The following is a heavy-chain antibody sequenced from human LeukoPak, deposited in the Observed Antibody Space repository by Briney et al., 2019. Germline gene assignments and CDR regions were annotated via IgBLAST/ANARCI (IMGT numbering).Heavy chain of an antibody. J-gene: IGHJ4*02. CDR2: IYYSGST. V-gene: IGHV4-31*03. CDR3: ARGERDYDGGVVY. CDR1: GGSISSGGYY. Sequence: SETLSLTCTVSGGSISSGGYYWSWIRQHPGKGLEWIGYIYYSGSTYYNPSLKSRVTISVDTSKNQFSLKLSSVTAADTAVYYCARGERDYDGGVVYWGQGTLVTVSS. D-gene: IGHD4-17*01.